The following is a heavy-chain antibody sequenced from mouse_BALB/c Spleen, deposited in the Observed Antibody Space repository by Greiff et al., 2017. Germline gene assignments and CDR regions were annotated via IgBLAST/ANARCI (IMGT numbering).Heavy chain of an antibody. Sequence: VQLKESGAELVKPGASVKLSCTASGFNIKDTYMHWVKQRPEQGLEWIGRIDPANGNTKYDPKFQGKATITADTSSNTAYLQLSSLTSEDTAVYYCARTCDGNYYAMDYWGQGTSVTVSS. CDR3: ARTCDGNYYAMDY. V-gene: IGHV14-3*02. D-gene: IGHD2-1*01. J-gene: IGHJ4*01. CDR1: GFNIKDTY. CDR2: IDPANGNT.